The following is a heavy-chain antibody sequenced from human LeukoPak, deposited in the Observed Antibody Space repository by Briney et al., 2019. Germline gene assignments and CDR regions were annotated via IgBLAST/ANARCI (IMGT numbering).Heavy chain of an antibody. CDR1: GFTFSSYE. D-gene: IGHD1-26*01. CDR2: ISSSSGTI. Sequence: PGGSLRLSCAASGFTFSSYEMNWVRQAPGKGLEWVSYISSSSGTIYYADSVKGRFTISRDNDKNLLYLQMNSLRAEDTGVYYCARDSAKGGSKVVVGATDYWGQGTLVTVSS. J-gene: IGHJ4*02. CDR3: ARDSAKGGSKVVVGATDY. V-gene: IGHV3-48*01.